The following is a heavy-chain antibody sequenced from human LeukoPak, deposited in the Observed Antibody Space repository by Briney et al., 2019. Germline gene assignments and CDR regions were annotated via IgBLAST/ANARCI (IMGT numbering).Heavy chain of an antibody. J-gene: IGHJ4*02. CDR2: IYYSGST. CDR3: ARADSNDLPFDY. CDR1: GGSISSYY. V-gene: IGHV4-59*01. D-gene: IGHD3/OR15-3a*01. Sequence: SETLSLTCTVSGGSISSYYWSWIRQPAGKGLEWIGYIYYSGSTNYNPSLKSRVTISVDTSKNQFSLKLSSVTAADTAVYYCARADSNDLPFDYWGQGTLVTVSS.